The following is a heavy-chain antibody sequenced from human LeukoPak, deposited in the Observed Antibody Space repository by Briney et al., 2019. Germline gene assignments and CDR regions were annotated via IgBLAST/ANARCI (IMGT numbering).Heavy chain of an antibody. Sequence: SETLSLTCTVSGGSLSSYYWSWIRQPAGKGLEWIGRIYTSGSTNYNPSLKSRVTMSVDTSKNQFSLKLSSVTAADTAVYYCARDLSHDSSGYSGYYYMDVWGKGTTVTVSS. CDR2: IYTSGST. D-gene: IGHD3-22*01. CDR1: GGSLSSYY. J-gene: IGHJ6*03. V-gene: IGHV4-4*07. CDR3: ARDLSHDSSGYSGYYYMDV.